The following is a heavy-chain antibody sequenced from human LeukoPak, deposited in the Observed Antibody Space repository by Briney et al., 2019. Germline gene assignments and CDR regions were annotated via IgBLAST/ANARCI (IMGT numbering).Heavy chain of an antibody. Sequence: TSETLSLTCTVSGGSISSYYWSWIRQPPGKGLGWLGYIYYSGSTNYNPSLKSRVTISVDTSKNQFSLKLSSVTAADTAVYYCARATMVRGVRGWFDPWGQGTLVTVSS. CDR3: ARATMVRGVRGWFDP. J-gene: IGHJ5*02. CDR1: GGSISSYY. V-gene: IGHV4-59*01. CDR2: IYYSGST. D-gene: IGHD3-10*01.